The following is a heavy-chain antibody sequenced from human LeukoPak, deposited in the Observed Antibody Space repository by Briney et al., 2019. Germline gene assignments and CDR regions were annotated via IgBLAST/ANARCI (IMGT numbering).Heavy chain of an antibody. V-gene: IGHV3-33*06. CDR2: IWYDGSNK. D-gene: IGHD3-3*01. J-gene: IGHJ4*02. CDR3: AKESLPLTTGFDY. Sequence: GGSLRLSCAASGFTFSSYGMHWVRQAPGKGLEWVAVIWYDGSNKYYADSVKGRFTISRDNSKDTLYLQMNSLRAEDTAVYYCAKESLPLTTGFDYWGQGTLVTVSS. CDR1: GFTFSSYG.